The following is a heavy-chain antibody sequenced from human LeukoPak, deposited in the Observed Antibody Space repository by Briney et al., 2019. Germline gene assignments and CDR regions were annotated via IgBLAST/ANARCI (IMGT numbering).Heavy chain of an antibody. CDR3: ARDYYCTGTNCYANWFDP. CDR1: GDSVSSNSAA. V-gene: IGHV6-1*01. Sequence: SQTLSLTCAISGDSVSSNSAAWNWIRQSPSRGLEWLGRTYYRSKGYNDYAVSVRSRITVSPDTSKNQFSLQLNSVTPEDTAVYYCARDYYCTGTNCYANWFDPWGQGTQVTVSS. D-gene: IGHD2-2*01. CDR2: TYYRSKGYN. J-gene: IGHJ5*02.